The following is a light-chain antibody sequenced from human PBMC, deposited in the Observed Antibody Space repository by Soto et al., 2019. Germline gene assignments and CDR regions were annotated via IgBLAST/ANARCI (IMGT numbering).Light chain of an antibody. CDR1: SSNIGSNT. CDR3: AAWDDSLNGYV. J-gene: IGLJ1*01. Sequence: QSVLTQPPSASGTPGQRVTISCSGSSSNIGSNTVNWYQQLPGTAPKLLIYSXXXXXXXXXXXXXXSKSGTSASLAISGLXXEDEXXXYCAAWDDSLNGYVFGTGTKLTVL. CDR2: SXX. V-gene: IGLV1-44*01.